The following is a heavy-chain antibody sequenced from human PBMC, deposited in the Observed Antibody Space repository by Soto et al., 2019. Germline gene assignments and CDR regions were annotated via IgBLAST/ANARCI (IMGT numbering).Heavy chain of an antibody. J-gene: IGHJ5*02. V-gene: IGHV1-18*01. CDR1: GYTFTSYG. CDR2: ISAYNGNT. CDR3: ARVVGALGHWFDP. Sequence: QVQLVQSGAEVKKPGASVKVSCKASGYTFTSYGISWVRQAPGQGLEWMGRISAYNGNTNYAQKLQGRVTMTTDTSTSTAHMEWRSLKSDDTAVYYCARVVGALGHWFDPWGQGTTGTVSS. D-gene: IGHD1-26*01.